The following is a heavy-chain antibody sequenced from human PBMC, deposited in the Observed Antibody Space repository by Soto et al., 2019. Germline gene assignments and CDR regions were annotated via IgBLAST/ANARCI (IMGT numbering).Heavy chain of an antibody. CDR1: GGSFSGYY. V-gene: IGHV4-34*01. CDR2: INHRGST. Sequence: ETLSLTCAVFGGSFSGYYWNWIRQPPGKGLEWIGTINHRGSTNYNPSLKSRVTISVDTSKNQFSLKLSSVTAADTAVYYCARAISSSPSPGLNWFDPWGQGTLVTVSS. J-gene: IGHJ5*02. CDR3: ARAISSSPSPGLNWFDP. D-gene: IGHD6-6*01.